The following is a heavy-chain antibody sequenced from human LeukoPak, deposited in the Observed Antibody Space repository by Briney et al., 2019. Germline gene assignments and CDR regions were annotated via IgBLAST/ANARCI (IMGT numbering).Heavy chain of an antibody. V-gene: IGHV1-8*01. Sequence: GASVKVSCKASGYTFTSYDINWVRQATGQGLELMGWMNPNSGNTGYAQKFQGRVTMTRNTSISTAYMELTSLRSEDTAVYYCARQLESGQLDRRYFDSWGQGTLVTVSS. D-gene: IGHD6-13*01. CDR1: GYTFTSYD. CDR3: ARQLESGQLDRRYFDS. J-gene: IGHJ4*02. CDR2: MNPNSGNT.